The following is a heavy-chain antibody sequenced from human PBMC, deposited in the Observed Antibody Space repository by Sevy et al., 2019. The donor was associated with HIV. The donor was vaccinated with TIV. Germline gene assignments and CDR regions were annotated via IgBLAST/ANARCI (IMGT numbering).Heavy chain of an antibody. CDR2: ISSGGRKK. CDR1: GFTFSSYD. J-gene: IGHJ4*02. Sequence: GGSLRLSCAASGFTFSSYDIHWVRQAPGKGLEWVALISSGGRKKYFADSVKGRLTISRDDSKNTLYLQMNSLRSEDTAMYYCARDGDAYSSGYYRVRCYFDSWGQGTLVTVSS. CDR3: ARDGDAYSSGYYRVRCYFDS. V-gene: IGHV3-30-3*01. D-gene: IGHD6-19*01.